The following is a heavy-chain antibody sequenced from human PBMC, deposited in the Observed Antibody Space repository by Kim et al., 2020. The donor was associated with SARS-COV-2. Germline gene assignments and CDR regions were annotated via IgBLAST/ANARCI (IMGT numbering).Heavy chain of an antibody. V-gene: IGHV7-4-1*02. CDR1: GYTFTSYA. D-gene: IGHD3-10*01. J-gene: IGHJ4*02. CDR2: INTNTGNP. Sequence: ASVKDSFKASGYTFTSYAMNWVRQAPGQGLEWMGWINTNTGNPTYAQGFTGRFVFSLDTSVSTAYLQISSLKAEDTAVYYCARVDVLLWFGELSGAYDYWGQGTLVTVSS. CDR3: ARVDVLLWFGELSGAYDY.